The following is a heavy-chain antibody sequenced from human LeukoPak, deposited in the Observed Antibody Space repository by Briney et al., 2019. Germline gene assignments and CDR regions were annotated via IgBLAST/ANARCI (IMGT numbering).Heavy chain of an antibody. CDR2: INHSGST. D-gene: IGHD5-18*01. J-gene: IGHJ4*02. Sequence: SETLSLTCAVYGGSFSGYYWSWIRQPPGKGLEWIGEINHSGSTNYNPSLKSRVTISVDTSKNQFSLKLSSVTAADTAVYYCAGRRQLWFAKPTYYFDYWGQGTLVTVSS. V-gene: IGHV4-34*01. CDR3: AGRRQLWFAKPTYYFDY. CDR1: GGSFSGYY.